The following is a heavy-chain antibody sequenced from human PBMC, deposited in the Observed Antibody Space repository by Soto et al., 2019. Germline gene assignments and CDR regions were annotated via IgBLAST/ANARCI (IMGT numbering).Heavy chain of an antibody. Sequence: SVKVSCKASGGTFSSYAISWVRRAPGQGLEWMGGIIPIFGTANYAQKFQGRVTITADKSTSTAYMELSSLRSEDTAVYYCARDQGCSSTSCYFGANWFDPWGQGTLVTVSS. CDR1: GGTFSSYA. D-gene: IGHD2-2*01. CDR2: IIPIFGTA. J-gene: IGHJ5*02. V-gene: IGHV1-69*06. CDR3: ARDQGCSSTSCYFGANWFDP.